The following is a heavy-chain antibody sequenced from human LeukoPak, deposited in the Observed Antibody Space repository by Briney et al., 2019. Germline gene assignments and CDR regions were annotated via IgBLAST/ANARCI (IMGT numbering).Heavy chain of an antibody. Sequence: GGSLRLSCAASGFTFSSYSMNWVRQAPGKGLEWVSSISSSSSYIYYADSVKGRFTISRDNAKNSLYLQMNSLRAEDTAVYYCARDPKAARRYFDYWGQGTLVTVSS. CDR3: ARDPKAARRYFDY. D-gene: IGHD6-6*01. J-gene: IGHJ4*02. CDR1: GFTFSSYS. V-gene: IGHV3-21*01. CDR2: ISSSSSYI.